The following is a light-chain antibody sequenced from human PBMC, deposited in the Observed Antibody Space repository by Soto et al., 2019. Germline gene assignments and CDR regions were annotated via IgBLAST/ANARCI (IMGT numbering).Light chain of an antibody. J-gene: IGLJ2*01. CDR2: GNS. V-gene: IGLV1-40*01. Sequence: QSVLTQPPSVSGSPGQRVTISCTGSSSDIGAGYDVHWYQQLPGTAPKLLIYGNSNRPSGVPERFSGSKYGTSASLAITGLQAEDEADYYCQSYDSSLSGYVVFGGGTKLTLL. CDR3: QSYDSSLSGYVV. CDR1: SSDIGAGYD.